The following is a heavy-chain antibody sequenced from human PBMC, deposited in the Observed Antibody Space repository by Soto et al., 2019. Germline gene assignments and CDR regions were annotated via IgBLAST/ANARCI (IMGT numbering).Heavy chain of an antibody. CDR1: GYALRDYS. CDR3: AREISYVSGGHLYYGMDV. J-gene: IGHJ6*02. CDR2: TGTSRKYT. V-gene: IGHV3-11*05. Sequence: GGSLRLFCAASGYALRDYSMNWVRQAPGKGLEWVSYTGTSRKYTFYADSVRGRFTISRDEARNSVYLQLNSLRAEDTAVYYCAREISYVSGGHLYYGMDVLGQGTAVTVSS. D-gene: IGHD3-16*01.